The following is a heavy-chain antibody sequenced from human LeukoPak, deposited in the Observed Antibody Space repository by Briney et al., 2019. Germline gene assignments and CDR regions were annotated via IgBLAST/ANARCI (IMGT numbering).Heavy chain of an antibody. CDR3: ARDRDRYCSGGSCLPDY. CDR1: GGTFSSYA. J-gene: IGHJ4*02. V-gene: IGHV1-69*13. D-gene: IGHD2-15*01. CDR2: IIPIFGTA. Sequence: GASVKVSCKASGGTFSSYAISWVRQAPGQGLEWMGGIIPIFGTANYAQKFQGRVTITADESTSTAYMELSSLRSEDTAVYYCARDRDRYCSGGSCLPDYWGQGTLVTVSS.